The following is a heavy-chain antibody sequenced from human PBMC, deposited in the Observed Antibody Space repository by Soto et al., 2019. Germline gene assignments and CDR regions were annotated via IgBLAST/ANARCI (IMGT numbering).Heavy chain of an antibody. V-gene: IGHV3-33*06. CDR2: IWYDGSSK. J-gene: IGHJ4*01. CDR1: GYTLSPYG. Sequence: GGSPRLSCAAPGYTLSPYGMHWVRQAPGKGLEWVAVIWYDGSSKYYADTVKGRFTISRDNSKNTLYLQMNSLRVEDTAVYYCAKDTSSNGSYMLGYWCQETLLTISA. D-gene: IGHD3-22*01. CDR3: AKDTSSNGSYMLGY.